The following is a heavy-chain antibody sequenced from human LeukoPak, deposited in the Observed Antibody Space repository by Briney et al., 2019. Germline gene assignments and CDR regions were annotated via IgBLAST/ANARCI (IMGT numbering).Heavy chain of an antibody. J-gene: IGHJ4*02. CDR1: GFTFSNAW. D-gene: IGHD3-9*01. Sequence: GGSLRLSCAASGFTFSNAWMSWVRQAPGKGLEWVGRIKSKTDGGTTDYAAPVKGRFTISRDDSKNTLYLQMNSLKTEDTAVYYCTTGDILTGSNFDYWGQGTLVTVSS. CDR2: IKSKTDGGTT. CDR3: TTGDILTGSNFDY. V-gene: IGHV3-15*01.